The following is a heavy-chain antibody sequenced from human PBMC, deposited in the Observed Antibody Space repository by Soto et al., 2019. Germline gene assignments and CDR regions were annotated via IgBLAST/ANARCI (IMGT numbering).Heavy chain of an antibody. CDR2: IYYSGST. V-gene: IGHV4-30-4*01. CDR3: ARAQGSGFLVS. Sequence: QVQLQESGPGLVKPSQTLSLTCTVSGGSISSGDYYWSWIRQPPGKGLEWIGYIYYSGSTYYNPSLTSRVTISVDTSMIQFPLQLSSVTAADTAVYYCARAQGSGFLVSWGQGTLVTVSS. CDR1: GGSISSGDYY. D-gene: IGHD3-10*01. J-gene: IGHJ4*02.